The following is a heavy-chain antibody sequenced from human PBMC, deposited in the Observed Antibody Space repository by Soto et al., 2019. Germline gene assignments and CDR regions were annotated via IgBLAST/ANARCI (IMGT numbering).Heavy chain of an antibody. CDR3: ARGAVPKDY. CDR1: EYSCTSYW. J-gene: IGHJ4*02. CDR2: IYPGDSDT. V-gene: IGHV5-51*01. D-gene: IGHD6-19*01. Sequence: PVEPQKNSYKGSEYSCTSYWIGWVRQMPGKGLEWMGIIYPGDSDTRYSPSFQGQVTISADKSISTAYLQWSSLKASDTAMYYCARGAVPKDYWGQGTLVTVSS.